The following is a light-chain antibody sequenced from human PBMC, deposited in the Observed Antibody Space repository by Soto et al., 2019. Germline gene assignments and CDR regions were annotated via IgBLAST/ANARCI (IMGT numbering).Light chain of an antibody. CDR2: KAS. CDR3: QEYNTYSRT. J-gene: IGKJ1*01. V-gene: IGKV1-5*03. Sequence: DIQMTQSPSTLSASAGDRVTITCRASQSINNWLAWYQQNPGKAPKVLLYKASTLKSGVPSRFSGSGSGTECTLIISSLQSDDLATYYCQEYNTYSRTFGQGTKVEIK. CDR1: QSINNW.